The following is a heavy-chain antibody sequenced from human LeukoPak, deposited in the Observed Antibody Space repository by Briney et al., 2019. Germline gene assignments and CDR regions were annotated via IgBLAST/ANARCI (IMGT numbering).Heavy chain of an antibody. D-gene: IGHD1-26*01. CDR3: ASQGIVGATASGFDY. CDR1: GDSISNNNHY. CDR2: INYSGST. J-gene: IGHJ4*02. V-gene: IGHV4-39*01. Sequence: SETLSLTCSVSGDSISNNNHYWGWIRQPPGKGLEWIGSINYSGSTYYNPSLKSRVTMSVDTSKNQFSLKLNSVTAADTAVYYCASQGIVGATASGFDYWGQGTLVTVSS.